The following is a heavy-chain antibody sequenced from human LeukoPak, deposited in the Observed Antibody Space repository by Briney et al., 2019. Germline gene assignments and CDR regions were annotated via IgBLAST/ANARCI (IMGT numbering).Heavy chain of an antibody. J-gene: IGHJ5*02. V-gene: IGHV3-30-3*01. CDR1: GFTFSSYA. CDR3: ARSPGRLNNWFDP. CDR2: ISYDGSNK. Sequence: PGGSLRLSCAASGFTFSSYAMHWVRQAPGKGLEWVAVISYDGSNKYYADSVKGRFTISRDNSKNTLYLQMNSLRAEDTAVYYCARSPGRLNNWFDPWGQGTLVTVSS.